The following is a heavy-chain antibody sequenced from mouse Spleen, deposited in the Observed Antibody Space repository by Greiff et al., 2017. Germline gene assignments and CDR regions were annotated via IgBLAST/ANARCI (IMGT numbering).Heavy chain of an antibody. Sequence: EVKLMESGPELVKPGASVKISCKASGYSFTDYNMNWVKQSNGKSLEWIGVINPNYGTTSYNQKFKGKATLTVDQSSSTAYMQLNSLTSEDSAVYYCAREGLPTGEAMDYWGQGTSVTVSS. CDR3: AREGLPTGEAMDY. D-gene: IGHD5-5*01. CDR2: INPNYGTT. J-gene: IGHJ4*01. CDR1: GYSFTDYN. V-gene: IGHV1-39*01.